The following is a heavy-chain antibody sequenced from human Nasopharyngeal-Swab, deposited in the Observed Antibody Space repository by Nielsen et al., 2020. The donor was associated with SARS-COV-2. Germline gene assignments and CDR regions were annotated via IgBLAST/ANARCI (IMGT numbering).Heavy chain of an antibody. Sequence: SGPTLANPTQTRTLTCTFSLFSLSTTGVGVGWIRQPPGKALEWLALIYWDDDKRYSPSLKRRLTITKDTSKNQVVLTMTNMDPVDTATYYCARITRGYSSYYYYGMDVWGQGTTVTVSS. D-gene: IGHD5-18*01. J-gene: IGHJ6*02. V-gene: IGHV2-5*02. CDR3: ARITRGYSSYYYYGMDV. CDR2: IYWDDDK. CDR1: LFSLSTTGVG.